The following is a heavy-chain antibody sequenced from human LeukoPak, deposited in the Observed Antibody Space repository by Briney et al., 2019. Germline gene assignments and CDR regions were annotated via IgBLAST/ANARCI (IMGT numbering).Heavy chain of an antibody. D-gene: IGHD3-10*01. J-gene: IGHJ4*02. Sequence: SGGSLRLSCAASGFTFSIYAMSWVRQAPGKGLEWVGFIRSKAYGGTTENAASVKGRFTISRDDSKSIAYLQMNSLKTEDTAVYYCTGSFGELTFFDYWGLGTLVTVSS. CDR2: IRSKAYGGTT. CDR3: TGSFGELTFFDY. V-gene: IGHV3-49*04. CDR1: GFTFSIYA.